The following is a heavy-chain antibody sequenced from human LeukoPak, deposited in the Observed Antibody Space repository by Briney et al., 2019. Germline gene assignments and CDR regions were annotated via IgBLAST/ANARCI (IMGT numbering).Heavy chain of an antibody. CDR3: TTLKAQWLVAPDNWFDP. CDR1: GGSFSGYY. D-gene: IGHD6-19*01. J-gene: IGHJ5*02. Sequence: SETLSLTCAVYGGSFSGYYWSWIRQPPGKGLEWIGEINPNGGTNYNPSLKSRVTISVETSKNQFSLELNSVTAADTAVYYCTTLKAQWLVAPDNWFDPWGQGTLVTVSS. CDR2: INPNGGT. V-gene: IGHV4-34*03.